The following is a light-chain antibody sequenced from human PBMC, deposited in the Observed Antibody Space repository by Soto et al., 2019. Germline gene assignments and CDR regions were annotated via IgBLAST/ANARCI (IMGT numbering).Light chain of an antibody. J-gene: IGKJ1*01. CDR1: QSVSNNY. CDR2: GAS. CDR3: QQYGSSPWT. Sequence: EIVLTQSPGTLSLSPGERATLSCRASQSVSNNYLAWYQQKPGQAPRLLIYGASNWATGIPDRFSGSGSGTDFTLIISRLEPEDFAVSYCQQYGSSPWTFGQGTKVDLK. V-gene: IGKV3-20*01.